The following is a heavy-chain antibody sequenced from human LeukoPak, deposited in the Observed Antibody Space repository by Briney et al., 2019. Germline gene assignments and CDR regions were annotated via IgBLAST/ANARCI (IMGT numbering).Heavy chain of an antibody. Sequence: GGSLRLSCAASGYTFSNFAVSWVRQAPGKGLEWVSAISGSGGSTYYADSVKGRFTISRDNSKNTLYLQMNSLRAEDTAVYYCAKSPAVDAAFDIWGQGTMVTVAS. CDR3: AKSPAVDAAFDI. CDR2: ISGSGGST. CDR1: GYTFSNFA. V-gene: IGHV3-23*01. J-gene: IGHJ3*02. D-gene: IGHD4-23*01.